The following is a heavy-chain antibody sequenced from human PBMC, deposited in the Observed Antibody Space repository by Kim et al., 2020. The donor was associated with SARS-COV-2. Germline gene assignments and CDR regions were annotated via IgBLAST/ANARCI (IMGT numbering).Heavy chain of an antibody. CDR3: ARDFGDQLFHYYYYMDV. V-gene: IGHV3-11*06. Sequence: VKGRFTISRDNAKNSLYLQMNSLRAEDTAVYYCARDFGDQLFHYYYYMDVWGKGTTVTVSS. J-gene: IGHJ6*03. D-gene: IGHD2-2*01.